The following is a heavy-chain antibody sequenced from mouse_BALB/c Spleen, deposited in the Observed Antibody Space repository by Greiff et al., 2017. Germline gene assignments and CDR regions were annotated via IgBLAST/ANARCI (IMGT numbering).Heavy chain of an antibody. V-gene: IGHV2-9*02. CDR3: ARRWLPYYYAMDY. Sequence: QVQLKQSGPGLVAPSQSLSITCTVSGFSLTSYGVHWVRQPPGKGLEWLGVIWAGGSTNYNSALMSRLSISKDNSKSQVFLKMNSLQTDYTAMYYCARRWLPYYYAMDYWGQGTSVTVSS. J-gene: IGHJ4*01. CDR2: IWAGGST. D-gene: IGHD2-3*01. CDR1: GFSLTSYG.